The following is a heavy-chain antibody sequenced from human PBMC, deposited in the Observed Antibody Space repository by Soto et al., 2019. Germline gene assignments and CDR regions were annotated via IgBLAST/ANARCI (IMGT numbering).Heavy chain of an antibody. CDR2: ISSSSSYI. V-gene: IGHV3-21*01. J-gene: IGHJ6*02. CDR3: ARDGNPNGVYYYGMDV. D-gene: IGHD1-1*01. CDR1: GFTFSSYS. Sequence: PGGSLRLSCAASGFTFSSYSMNWVRQAPGKGLEWVSSISSSSSYIYYADSVKGRFTISRDNAKNSLYLQMNSLRAEDTAVYYCARDGNPNGVYYYGMDVWGQGTTVTVSS.